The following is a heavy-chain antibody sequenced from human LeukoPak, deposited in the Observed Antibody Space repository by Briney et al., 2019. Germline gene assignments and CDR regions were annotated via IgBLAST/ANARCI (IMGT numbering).Heavy chain of an antibody. CDR2: ISVGAEYI. CDR3: ASGPPFLKYFEY. J-gene: IGHJ4*02. V-gene: IGHV3-23*01. CDR1: GFTFSTYV. D-gene: IGHD3-3*01. Sequence: GGSLRLSCAASGFTFSTYVMNWVRQAPGKGLEWVSTISVGAEYIFYADSVKGGFTISRDDSNNALYLQMHLLRAEDTALYYCASGPPFLKYFEYWGQGTLVTVSS.